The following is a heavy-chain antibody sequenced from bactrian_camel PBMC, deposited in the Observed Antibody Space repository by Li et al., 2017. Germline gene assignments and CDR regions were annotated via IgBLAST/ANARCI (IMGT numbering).Heavy chain of an antibody. V-gene: IGHV3S53*01. CDR1: GHTDNVDC. CDR2: ISDDGKP. D-gene: IGHD2*01. J-gene: IGHJ6*01. CDR3: AADSSGGYCYTAPELWSFDS. Sequence: LVESGGGSVQAGGSLTLSCLVSGHTDNVDCMGWLRQAPGKEREGVAVISDDGKPSYTDAVKGRFTISKDNAKNTLYLQMNDLKPEDTAMYYCAADSSGGYCYTAPELWSFDSWGQGTQVTVS.